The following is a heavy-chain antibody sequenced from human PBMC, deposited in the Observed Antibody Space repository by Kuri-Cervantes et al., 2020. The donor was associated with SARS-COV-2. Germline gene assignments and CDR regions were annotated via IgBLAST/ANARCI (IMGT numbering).Heavy chain of an antibody. D-gene: IGHD1-14*01. CDR1: GFTFGDYA. Sequence: GESLKISCTASGFTFGDYAMSWFRQAPGKGLEWVVFIRSKAYGGTTEDAASVKVSFTISRDDSKSNAYLQMNRLKTEDTSVYYCARAGGDAFDIWGQGTMVTVSS. CDR3: ARAGGDAFDI. V-gene: IGHV3-49*03. J-gene: IGHJ3*02. CDR2: IRSKAYGGTT.